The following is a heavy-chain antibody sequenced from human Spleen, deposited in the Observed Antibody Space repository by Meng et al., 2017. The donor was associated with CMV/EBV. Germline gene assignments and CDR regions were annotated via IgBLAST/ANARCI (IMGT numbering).Heavy chain of an antibody. CDR3: ARGDYYHSSTYLSRDY. CDR1: AFTFSSYA. CDR2: INWNGGGT. V-gene: IGHV3-20*04. Sequence: GESLKISCAASAFTFSSYAMHWVRQAPGKGLEWVCGINWNGGGTAYADSGKGRFTISRDNAKNSVFPQMNSVRADDTALYYFARGDYYHSSTYLSRDYWGQGTQVTVSS. J-gene: IGHJ4*02. D-gene: IGHD3-22*01.